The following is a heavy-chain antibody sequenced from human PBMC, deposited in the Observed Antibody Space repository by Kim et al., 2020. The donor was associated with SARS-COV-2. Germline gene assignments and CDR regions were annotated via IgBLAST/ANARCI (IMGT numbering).Heavy chain of an antibody. D-gene: IGHD6-6*01. CDR3: ATSYSSFAFDI. Sequence: TIYAQKFQGRVTMTEDTSTDTAYMELSSLRSEDTAVYYCATSYSSFAFDIWGQGTMVTVSS. V-gene: IGHV1-24*01. J-gene: IGHJ3*02. CDR2: T.